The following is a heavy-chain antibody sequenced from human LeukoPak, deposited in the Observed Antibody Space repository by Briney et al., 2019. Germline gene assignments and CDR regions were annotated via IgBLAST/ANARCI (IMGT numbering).Heavy chain of an antibody. CDR3: ARVPILPYGLD. D-gene: IGHD3-16*01. V-gene: IGHV4-34*01. J-gene: IGHJ4*02. CDR2: INHSGST. Sequence: SETLSLTCAVYGGSFSGYYWSWIRQPPGKGLEWIGEINHSGSTNYNPSLKSRVTISVDTSKNQFSLKLSSVTAADTAVYYCARVPILPYGLDWGQGTLVTVSS. CDR1: GGSFSGYY.